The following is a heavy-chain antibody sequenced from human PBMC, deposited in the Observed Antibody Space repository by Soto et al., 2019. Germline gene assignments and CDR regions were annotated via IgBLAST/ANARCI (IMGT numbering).Heavy chain of an antibody. CDR2: IYAGGNT. Sequence: LRLFCAASGFSFTSNYMTWVRQAPGKGLECVSVIYAGGNTYYPDSVKGRFTISSDNSKNTLFLQMNNLRAEDTAVYYCARVTTFYDILTSSYALNYFDYWGQGTRVTVSS. V-gene: IGHV3-53*01. CDR1: GFSFTSNY. CDR3: ARVTTFYDILTSSYALNYFDY. D-gene: IGHD3-9*01. J-gene: IGHJ4*02.